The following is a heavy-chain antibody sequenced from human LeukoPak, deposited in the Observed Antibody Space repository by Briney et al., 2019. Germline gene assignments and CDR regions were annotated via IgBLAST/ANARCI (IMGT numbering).Heavy chain of an antibody. CDR1: GYTFTSYG. D-gene: IGHD2-2*01. CDR3: VLLRPWFFFDY. V-gene: IGHV1-18*01. CDR2: ISAYNGNT. J-gene: IGHJ4*02. Sequence: GASVKVSCKASGYTFTSYGISWVRQAPGQGLEWMGWISAYNGNTNYAQKLRGRVTMTTDTSTSTDYMELRRLRSDDTAVYYCVLLRPWFFFDYWGQGTLVTVSS.